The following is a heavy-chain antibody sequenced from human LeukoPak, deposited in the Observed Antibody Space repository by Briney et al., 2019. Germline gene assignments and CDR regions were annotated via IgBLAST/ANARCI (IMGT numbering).Heavy chain of an antibody. J-gene: IGHJ6*04. V-gene: IGHV3-53*01. Sequence: GGSLRLSCAASGFTVSSNYMSWVRQAPGKGLEWVSVIYSGGSTYYADSVKGRFTISRDNAKNSLYLQMNSLRAEDTAVYYCASLPGGYSSSMDVWGKGTTVTVSS. CDR3: ASLPGGYSSSMDV. CDR1: GFTVSSNY. CDR2: IYSGGST. D-gene: IGHD6-13*01.